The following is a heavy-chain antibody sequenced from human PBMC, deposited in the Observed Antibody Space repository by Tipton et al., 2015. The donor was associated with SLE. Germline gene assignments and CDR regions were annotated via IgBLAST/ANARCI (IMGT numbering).Heavy chain of an antibody. CDR3: SREKIVDTGEKVFDI. V-gene: IGHV4-30-2*01. CDR2: IYQSGAT. D-gene: IGHD1-26*01. CDR1: GGSISSYGYS. J-gene: IGHJ3*02. Sequence: LRLSCAVSGGSISSYGYSWSWIRQPPGKGLEWIGYIYQSGATYYNPSLNSRVTTSVDRSKNQFSLNLSPVTAADTAVYYCSREKIVDTGEKVFDIWGQGTMVTVSS.